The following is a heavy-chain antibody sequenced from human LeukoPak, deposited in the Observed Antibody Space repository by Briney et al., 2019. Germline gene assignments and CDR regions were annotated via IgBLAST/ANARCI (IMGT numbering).Heavy chain of an antibody. V-gene: IGHV4-39*07. J-gene: IGHJ3*02. Sequence: SETLSLTCTVSGGSISSSSYYWGWIRQPPGKGLEWIGSIYYSGSTYYNPSLKSRVTISVDTSKNQFSLKLSSVTAADTAVYYCARDGPNAIAAAEGRAFDIWGQGTMVTVSS. CDR2: IYYSGST. CDR3: ARDGPNAIAAAEGRAFDI. CDR1: GGSISSSSYY. D-gene: IGHD6-13*01.